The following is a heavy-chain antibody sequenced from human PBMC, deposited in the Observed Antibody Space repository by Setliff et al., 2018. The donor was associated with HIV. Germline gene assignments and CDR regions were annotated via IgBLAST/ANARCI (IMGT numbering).Heavy chain of an antibody. CDR1: GGSISSYS. Sequence: PSETLSLTCTVSGGSISSYSWSWIRQPPGKGLEWIGYIYYSGSTNYNPSLKRRVTISVDTSKNQFSLKLSSVTAADTAVYYCARGVRDNSGWSSYYFDYWGQGTLVTVSS. V-gene: IGHV4-59*01. J-gene: IGHJ4*02. D-gene: IGHD6-19*01. CDR3: ARGVRDNSGWSSYYFDY. CDR2: IYYSGST.